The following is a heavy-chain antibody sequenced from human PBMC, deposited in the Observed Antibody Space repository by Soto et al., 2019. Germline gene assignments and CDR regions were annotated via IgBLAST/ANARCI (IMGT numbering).Heavy chain of an antibody. CDR2: IYWDDDK. Sequence: QITLKESGPTLVKPTQTLTLTCTFSGLSLSTSGEAVGWIRQPPGKALEWLALIYWDDDKRYNPTLKTRLTIAKDTSKNQLVLTLTTMDPVDTATYYCAHYVSTSPAGWFDPWGQGILVTVSS. D-gene: IGHD3-10*02. CDR3: AHYVSTSPAGWFDP. V-gene: IGHV2-5*02. J-gene: IGHJ5*02. CDR1: GLSLSTSGEA.